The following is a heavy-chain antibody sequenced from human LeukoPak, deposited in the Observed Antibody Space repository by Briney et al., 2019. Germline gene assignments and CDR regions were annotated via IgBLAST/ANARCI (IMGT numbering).Heavy chain of an antibody. J-gene: IGHJ6*03. CDR2: IYSDNT. CDR1: GFTVSSNS. CDR3: ARTTEGGYTYDYFYYYYMDV. D-gene: IGHD5-18*01. V-gene: IGHV3-53*01. Sequence: QSGGSLILSCTVSGFTVSSNSMSWVRQAPGKGLEWVSFIYSDNTHYSDTVKGRFTISRDNSKNTLYLQMNSLRAEDTAVYYCARTTEGGYTYDYFYYYYMDVWGKGTTVTISS.